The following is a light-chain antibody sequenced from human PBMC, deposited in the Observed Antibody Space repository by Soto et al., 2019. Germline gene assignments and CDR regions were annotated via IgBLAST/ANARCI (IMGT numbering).Light chain of an antibody. V-gene: IGKV1-33*01. J-gene: IGKJ3*01. CDR3: QQYATLPPT. CDR2: DAS. CDR1: QDLGND. Sequence: DIQMTQSPSSLSASVGDRVTITCQASQDLGNDLNWYQQKPGKAPKLLMSDASILETGVPSRFSGGGSRTDFTFTISGLQPEDIATYYCQQYATLPPTFGPGTKVDLK.